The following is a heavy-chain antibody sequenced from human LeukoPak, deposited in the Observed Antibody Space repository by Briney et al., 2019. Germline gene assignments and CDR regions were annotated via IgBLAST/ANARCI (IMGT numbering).Heavy chain of an antibody. CDR2: INSDGSST. CDR3: ARDRNTGSSYENLFEY. J-gene: IGHJ4*02. CDR1: GFTFSSYW. Sequence: GGSLRLSCAASGFTFSSYWMHWVRQAPGKGLVWVSSINSDGSSTSYADSVKGRFTISRDNAKNTLYLQMSTLRAEDTSVYYCARDRNTGSSYENLFEYWGQGSLVTVSS. V-gene: IGHV3-74*01. D-gene: IGHD1-26*01.